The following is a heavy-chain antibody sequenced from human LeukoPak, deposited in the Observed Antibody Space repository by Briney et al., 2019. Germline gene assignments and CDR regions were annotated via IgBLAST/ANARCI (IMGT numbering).Heavy chain of an antibody. V-gene: IGHV3-48*04. CDR1: GFTFSSYS. J-gene: IGHJ4*02. CDR2: ISLDSSII. Sequence: PGGSLRLSCAASGFTFSSYSLNWVRQAPGKGLEWVSHISLDSSIIHYANSVKGRFTISRDNARNSLYLQMSSLRVEDTAVYYCARELGGGDGYNSWYFDYWGQGTLVTVSS. D-gene: IGHD5-24*01. CDR3: ARELGGGDGYNSWYFDY.